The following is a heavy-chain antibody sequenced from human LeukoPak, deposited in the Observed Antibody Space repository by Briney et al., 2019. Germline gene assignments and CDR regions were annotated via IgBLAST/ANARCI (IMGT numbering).Heavy chain of an antibody. Sequence: SETLSLTCTVSGGSISSYYWSWIRQPAGKGLEWIGRIYTSGSTNYNPSLKSRVTMSVDTSKNQFSLKLSSVTAADTAVYYCARARLYYYDSSGYSFWFDPWGQGTLVTVSS. CDR1: GGSISSYY. V-gene: IGHV4-4*07. CDR3: ARARLYYYDSSGYSFWFDP. D-gene: IGHD3-22*01. J-gene: IGHJ5*02. CDR2: IYTSGST.